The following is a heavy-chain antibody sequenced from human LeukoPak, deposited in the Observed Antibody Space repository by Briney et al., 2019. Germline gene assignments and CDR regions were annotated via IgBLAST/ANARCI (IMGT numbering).Heavy chain of an antibody. V-gene: IGHV1-18*01. Sequence: GASVKVSCKASGYTFTSYGISWVRQAPGQGLEWMGWISVYNGNTNYAQKLQGRVTMTTDTSTSTAYVELRSLRSDDTAVYYCARDRASGYYDFESAFDIWGQGTMVTVSS. D-gene: IGHD3-22*01. J-gene: IGHJ3*02. CDR3: ARDRASGYYDFESAFDI. CDR1: GYTFTSYG. CDR2: ISVYNGNT.